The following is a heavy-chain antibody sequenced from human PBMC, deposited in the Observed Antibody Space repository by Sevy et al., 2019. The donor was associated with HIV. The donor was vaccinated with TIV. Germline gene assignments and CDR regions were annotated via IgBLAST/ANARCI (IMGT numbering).Heavy chain of an antibody. CDR3: ARHNGGWYGTITYYFDY. CDR2: IYYSGST. J-gene: IGHJ4*02. V-gene: IGHV4-39*01. CDR1: GGSISSNNYY. Sequence: SETLSLTCTVSGGSISSNNYYWGWIRQPPGKGLEWIGSIYYSGSTYYNPSLKSRVTISVDTSKNQFSLKLSSVTAADTARFYCARHNGGWYGTITYYFDYWGQGTLVTVSS. D-gene: IGHD6-19*01.